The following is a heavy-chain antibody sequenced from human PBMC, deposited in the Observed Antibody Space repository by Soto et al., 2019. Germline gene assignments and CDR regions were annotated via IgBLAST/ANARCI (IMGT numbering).Heavy chain of an antibody. CDR2: IKPDGSET. CDR3: AKYGLGTNCGYWYH. V-gene: IGHV3-7*01. Sequence: PGRSLRLSCAATGHTVGNYWMTWVRQAPEKGLEWVANIKPDGSETYYVDSVKGRFTISRDNVRDSLYLQMNSLRAEDTVVYFCAKYGLGTNCGYWYHWGQCTLVIVSA. D-gene: IGHD2-8*01. CDR1: GHTVGNYW. J-gene: IGHJ1*01.